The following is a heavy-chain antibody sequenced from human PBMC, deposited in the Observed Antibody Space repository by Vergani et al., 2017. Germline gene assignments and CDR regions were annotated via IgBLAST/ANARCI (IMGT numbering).Heavy chain of an antibody. CDR1: GGSFSGYY. CDR3: ARDVRYGSSTSCLGKFDP. D-gene: IGHD2-2*01. J-gene: IGHJ5*02. CDR2: IYYSGST. Sequence: QVQLQQWGAGLLKPSETLSLTCAVYGGSFSGYYWSWIRQHPGKGLEWIGYIYYSGSTYDNPSLKSRVTISVDTSKNQFSLKLSSVTAADTAVYYCARDVRYGSSTSCLGKFDPWGEGTLVTVSS. V-gene: IGHV4-34*01.